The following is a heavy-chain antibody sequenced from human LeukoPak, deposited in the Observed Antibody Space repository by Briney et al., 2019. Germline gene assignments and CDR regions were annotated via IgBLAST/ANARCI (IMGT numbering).Heavy chain of an antibody. J-gene: IGHJ4*02. Sequence: ALVKVSCKASGYTFTHYAVHWVRQAPGQRLEWMGWTNVGNDYTESSQKFQDRFIITSDPSATTVYMELSSLRSEDTAVYYCARDDFSTYPGLNYFDYWGQGSLVTVSS. CDR3: ARDDFSTYPGLNYFDY. CDR1: GYTFTHYA. CDR2: TNVGNDYT. V-gene: IGHV1-3*01. D-gene: IGHD4-11*01.